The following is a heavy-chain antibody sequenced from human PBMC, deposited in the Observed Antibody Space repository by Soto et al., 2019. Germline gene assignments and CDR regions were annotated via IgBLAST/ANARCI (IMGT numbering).Heavy chain of an antibody. CDR3: ARANHYYGSGSYSYYYYYGMDV. V-gene: IGHV1-3*01. CDR2: INAGNGNT. D-gene: IGHD3-10*01. J-gene: IGHJ6*02. Sequence: ASVTVSCKASGYTFTSYDMHWVRQAPGQRLEWMGWINAGNGNTKYSQKFQGRVTITRDTSASTAYMELSSLRSEDTAVYYCARANHYYGSGSYSYYYYYGMDVWGQGTTVTVSS. CDR1: GYTFTSYD.